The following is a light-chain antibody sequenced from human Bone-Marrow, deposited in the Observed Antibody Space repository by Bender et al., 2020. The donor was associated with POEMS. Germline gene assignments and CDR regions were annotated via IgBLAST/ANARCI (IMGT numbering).Light chain of an antibody. J-gene: IGLJ3*02. CDR2: EVS. CDR1: SSDVGRYNY. CDR3: TSYTSSNTWV. Sequence: QSALTQPASVSGSPGQSITISCTGTSSDVGRYNYVSWYQQQPGKAPKLIIYEVSTPPSGFYNRFSGYESGNAASLTISGLQAGDEADYYCTSYTSSNTWVFGRGTKVTV. V-gene: IGLV2-14*01.